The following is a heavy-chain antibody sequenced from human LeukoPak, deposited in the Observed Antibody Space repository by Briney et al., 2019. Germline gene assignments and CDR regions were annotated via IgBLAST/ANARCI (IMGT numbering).Heavy chain of an antibody. CDR1: GYTFTSYD. V-gene: IGHV1-8*03. CDR2: MNPNSGNT. Sequence: GASVKVSCKASGYTFTSYDINWVRQAPGQGLEWMGWMNPNSGNTGYAQKFQGRVTITRNTSISTAYMELSSLRSEDTAVDYCARGDSGYYDFWSGWTPYYYYYMDVWGKGTTVTVSS. J-gene: IGHJ6*03. D-gene: IGHD3-3*01. CDR3: ARGDSGYYDFWSGWTPYYYYYMDV.